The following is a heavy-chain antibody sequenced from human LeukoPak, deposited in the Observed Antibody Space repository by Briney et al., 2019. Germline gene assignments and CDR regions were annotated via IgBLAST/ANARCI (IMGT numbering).Heavy chain of an antibody. Sequence: EASVTVSCKASGYTFTGYYMHWVRQAPGQGLEWMGWINPNSGGTNYAQKFQGRVTMTRDTSISTAYMELSRLRSDDTAVYYCARGRSRLRFLEWLFNSDYWGQGTLVTVSS. CDR1: GYTFTGYY. D-gene: IGHD3-3*01. CDR3: ARGRSRLRFLEWLFNSDY. J-gene: IGHJ4*02. V-gene: IGHV1-2*02. CDR2: INPNSGGT.